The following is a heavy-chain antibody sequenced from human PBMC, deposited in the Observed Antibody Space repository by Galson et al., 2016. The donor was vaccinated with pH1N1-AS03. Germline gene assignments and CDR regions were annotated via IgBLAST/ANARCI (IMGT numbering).Heavy chain of an antibody. D-gene: IGHD1-26*01. V-gene: IGHV1-18*01. Sequence: SVKVSCKASGYRFSSYGITWLRQAPGQRLEWMGWISVYSGNTYYAPNLQGRVTLTTDTATDTAYMELRRLRSDDTAVFYCARDLGATPARINLANNGSPAGFWGQGTLVTVSS. J-gene: IGHJ4*02. CDR2: ISVYSGNT. CDR3: ARDLGATPARINLANNGSPAGF. CDR1: GYRFSSYG.